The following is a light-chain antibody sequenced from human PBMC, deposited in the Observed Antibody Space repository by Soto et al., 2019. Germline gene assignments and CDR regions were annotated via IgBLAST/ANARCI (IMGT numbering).Light chain of an antibody. J-gene: IGKJ1*01. CDR1: XSISDR. V-gene: IGKV1-5*01. CDR2: DAS. Sequence: SPSTLSASVXXXXTITXXXXXSISDRLAWYQRKPGKAPKRLIFDASSLESGVPSRFSGSGYGTEFTLTISSLQPDDFATYYCQHYSTVWAFGQGTKVEI. CDR3: QHYSTVWA.